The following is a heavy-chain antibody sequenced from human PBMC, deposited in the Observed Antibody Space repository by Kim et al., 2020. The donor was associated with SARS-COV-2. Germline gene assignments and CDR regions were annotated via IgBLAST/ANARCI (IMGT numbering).Heavy chain of an antibody. Sequence: SVKVSCKASGVTFSSYAISWVRQAPGQGLEWMGRIIPILGIANYAQKFQGRVTITADKSTSTAYMELSSLRSEDTAVYYCARFHSSGWYFDYWGQGTLVTVSS. CDR3: ARFHSSGWYFDY. CDR2: IIPILGIA. D-gene: IGHD6-19*01. J-gene: IGHJ4*02. CDR1: GVTFSSYA. V-gene: IGHV1-69*04.